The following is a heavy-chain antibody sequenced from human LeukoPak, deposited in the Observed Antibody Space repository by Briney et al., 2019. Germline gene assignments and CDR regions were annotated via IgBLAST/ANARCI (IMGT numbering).Heavy chain of an antibody. J-gene: IGHJ4*02. CDR3: ARDLIGGATFDY. CDR1: GFTFSSYS. CDR2: ISSSSSYI. V-gene: IGHV3-21*01. Sequence: PGGSLRLSCAASGFTFSSYSMNWVRQAPGKGLEWVSSISSSSSYIYYADSVKGRFTISRDNAKNSLYLQMNSLRAEDTAVYYCARDLIGGATFDYWGQGTLVTVSS. D-gene: IGHD1-26*01.